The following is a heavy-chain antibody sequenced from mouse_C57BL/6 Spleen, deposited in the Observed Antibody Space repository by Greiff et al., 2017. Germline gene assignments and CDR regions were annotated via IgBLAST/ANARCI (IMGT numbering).Heavy chain of an antibody. Sequence: EVQLVESGGGLVKPGASLKLSCAASGFTFSDYGMHWVRQAPEKGLEWVAYISSGSSTIYYAETVKGRFTFSRDNAKNTLFLQMTSLRSEDTAMYYCARERYFDYWGQGTTLTVSS. CDR3: ARERYFDY. V-gene: IGHV5-17*01. J-gene: IGHJ2*01. CDR2: ISSGSSTI. CDR1: GFTFSDYG.